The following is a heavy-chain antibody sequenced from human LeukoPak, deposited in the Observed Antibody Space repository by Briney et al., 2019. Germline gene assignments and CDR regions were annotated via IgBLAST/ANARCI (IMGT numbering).Heavy chain of an antibody. D-gene: IGHD6-13*01. CDR2: IYTGGST. CDR3: ARGFGKAAADVFGGYTMDV. Sequence: GVSLRLSCAASGFTVNSNYMSWVRQAPGKGLEWVSLIYTGGSTYYADSVRGRFTISRNNSKNTLYLQMNSLRPEDTAIYYCARGFGKAAADVFGGYTMDVWGQGTTVTVSS. V-gene: IGHV3-66*02. CDR1: GFTVNSNY. J-gene: IGHJ6*02.